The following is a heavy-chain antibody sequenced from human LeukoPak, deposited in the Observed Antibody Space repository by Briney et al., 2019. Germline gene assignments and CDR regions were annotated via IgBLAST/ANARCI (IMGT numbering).Heavy chain of an antibody. CDR2: INHSGST. Sequence: SETLSLTCTVSGGSISSYYWSWIRQPPGKGLEWIGEINHSGSTNYNPSLKSRVTISVDTSKNQFSRKLSSETAADTAVYYCATHRDYFDYWGQGTLVTVSS. J-gene: IGHJ4*02. CDR3: ATHRDYFDY. CDR1: GGSISSYY. V-gene: IGHV4-34*01. D-gene: IGHD1-14*01.